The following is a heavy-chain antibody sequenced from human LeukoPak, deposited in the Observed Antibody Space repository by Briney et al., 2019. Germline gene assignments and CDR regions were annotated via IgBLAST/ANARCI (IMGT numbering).Heavy chain of an antibody. CDR1: GYTLTELS. D-gene: IGHD6-6*01. CDR3: ARGIEYSSSAARVY. CDR2: FDPEDGET. V-gene: IGHV1-24*01. J-gene: IGHJ4*02. Sequence: ASVKVSCKVSGYTLTELSMHWVRQAPGKGLEWMGGFDPEDGETIYAQKFQGRVTMTEDTSTDTAYMELSSLRSEDTAVYYCARGIEYSSSAARVYWGQGTLVTVSS.